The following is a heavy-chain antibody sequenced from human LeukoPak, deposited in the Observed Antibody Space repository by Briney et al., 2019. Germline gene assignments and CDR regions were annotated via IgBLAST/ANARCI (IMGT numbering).Heavy chain of an antibody. CDR1: GFTVSSNY. CDR2: IYSGGNT. CDR3: ARCDSSSWYGIDY. D-gene: IGHD6-13*01. J-gene: IGHJ4*02. V-gene: IGHV3-53*01. Sequence: GGSLRLSCAASGFTVSSNYMGWVRQAPGKGLEWVSVIYSGGNTYYADSVKGRFTISRDNSRNTMDLQTNSLRAEDTAVYYCARCDSSSWYGIDYWGQGTLVTVSS.